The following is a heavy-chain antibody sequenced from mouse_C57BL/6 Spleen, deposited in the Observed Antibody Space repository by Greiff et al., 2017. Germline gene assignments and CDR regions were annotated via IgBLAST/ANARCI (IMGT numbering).Heavy chain of an antibody. D-gene: IGHD2-4*01. V-gene: IGHV1-55*01. CDR2: IYPGSGST. J-gene: IGHJ4*01. Sequence: QVHVKQSGAELVKPGASVKMSCKASGYTFTSYWITWVKQRPGQGLEWIGDIYPGSGSTNYNEKFKSKATLTVDTSSSTAYMQLSSLTSEDSAVYYCARHGGLRLYYAMDYWGQGTSVTVSS. CDR3: ARHGGLRLYYAMDY. CDR1: GYTFTSYW.